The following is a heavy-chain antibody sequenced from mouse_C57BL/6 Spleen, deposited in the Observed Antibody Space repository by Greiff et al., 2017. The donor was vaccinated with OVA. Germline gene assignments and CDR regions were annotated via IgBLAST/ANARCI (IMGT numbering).Heavy chain of an antibody. Sequence: VQLKESGPELVKPGASVKMSCKASGYTFTDYNMHWVKQSHGKSLEWIGYINPNNGGTSYNQKFKGKATLTVNKSSSTAYMELRSLTSEDSAVYYCARENLITTVVAPDYFDYWGQGTTLTVSS. J-gene: IGHJ2*01. CDR2: INPNNGGT. V-gene: IGHV1-22*01. CDR1: GYTFTDYN. CDR3: ARENLITTVVAPDYFDY. D-gene: IGHD1-1*01.